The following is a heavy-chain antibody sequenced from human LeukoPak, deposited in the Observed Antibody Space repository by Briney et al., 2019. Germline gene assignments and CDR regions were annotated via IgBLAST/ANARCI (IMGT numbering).Heavy chain of an antibody. CDR3: ARATRGYAVYYFDY. Sequence: SETLSLTCTVSGGSISSYYWSWIRQPPGKGLEWIGYIYYSGNTNYNPSLKSRVTISVDTSKNQFSLKLSSVTAADTAVYYCARATRGYAVYYFDYWGQGTLVTVSS. J-gene: IGHJ4*02. V-gene: IGHV4-59*01. CDR2: IYYSGNT. D-gene: IGHD5-12*01. CDR1: GGSISSYY.